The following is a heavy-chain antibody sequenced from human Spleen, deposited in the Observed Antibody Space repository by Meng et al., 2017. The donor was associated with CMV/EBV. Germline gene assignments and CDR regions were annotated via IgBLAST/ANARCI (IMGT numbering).Heavy chain of an antibody. CDR1: GFTFSNYA. Sequence: GGSLRLSCAASGFTFSNYAMHWVRQAPGKGLEYVSAISSSGGSTYYGDSVKGRFTISRDNSKNTLYLQMGSLRAGDMAMYYCARELDMATIESPSGLPTYWGQGTLVTVSS. V-gene: IGHV3-64*02. CDR3: ARELDMATIESPSGLPTY. D-gene: IGHD5-24*01. J-gene: IGHJ4*02. CDR2: ISSSGGST.